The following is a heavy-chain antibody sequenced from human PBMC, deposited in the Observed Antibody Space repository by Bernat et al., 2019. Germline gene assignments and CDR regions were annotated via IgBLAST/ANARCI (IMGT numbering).Heavy chain of an antibody. CDR2: IIPIFGTA. Sequence: QVQLVQSGAEVKKPGSSVKVSCKASGGTFSSYAISCVRQAPGQGLEWMGGIIPIFGTANYAQKFQGRDTITADESTSTAYMELSSLRSEDTAVYYCERGDHEVYGGNAFDYWGQGTLVTVSS. J-gene: IGHJ4*01. D-gene: IGHD4-23*01. CDR3: ERGDHEVYGGNAFDY. V-gene: IGHV1-69*01. CDR1: GGTFSSYA.